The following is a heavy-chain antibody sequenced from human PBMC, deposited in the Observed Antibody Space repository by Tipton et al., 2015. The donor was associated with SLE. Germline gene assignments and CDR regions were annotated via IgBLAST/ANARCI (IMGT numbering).Heavy chain of an antibody. CDR2: INHSGST. D-gene: IGHD6-19*01. CDR3: ARGSSGWSAAIDP. V-gene: IGHV4-34*01. J-gene: IGHJ5*02. CDR1: GGSFSGYY. Sequence: TLSLTCAVYGGSFSGYYWSWIRQPAGKGLEWIGGINHSGSTNYNPSLKSRVTISVDTSKNQFSLKLSSVTAADTAVYYCARGSSGWSAAIDPWGQGTLVTVSS.